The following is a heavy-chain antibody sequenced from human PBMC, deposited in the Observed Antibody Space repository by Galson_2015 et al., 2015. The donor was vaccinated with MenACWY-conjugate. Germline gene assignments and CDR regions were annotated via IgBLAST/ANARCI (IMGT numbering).Heavy chain of an antibody. Sequence: SLRLSCAASGFTFSDYYMNWVRQAPGKGLEWISYISNTSGFRYYADSVEGRFTISRDDAKNSLYLQMNSLRAEDTAVYYCARDRGGPVAGERGPANYWGQGALVTVSS. D-gene: IGHD6-19*01. CDR3: ARDRGGPVAGERGPANY. V-gene: IGHV3-11*05. CDR2: ISNTSGFR. J-gene: IGHJ4*02. CDR1: GFTFSDYY.